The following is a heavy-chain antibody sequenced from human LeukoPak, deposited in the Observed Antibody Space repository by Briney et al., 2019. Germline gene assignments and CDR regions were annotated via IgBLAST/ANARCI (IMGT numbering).Heavy chain of an antibody. D-gene: IGHD3-22*01. Sequence: ASVKVSCKASGYTFTSYGISWVRQAPGQGLEWMGWISAYNGNANYAQKLQGRVTMTTDTSTSTAYMELRSLRSDDTAVYYCARGHYYYDSSGPSFDYWGQGTLVTVSS. CDR1: GYTFTSYG. J-gene: IGHJ4*02. V-gene: IGHV1-18*01. CDR2: ISAYNGNA. CDR3: ARGHYYYDSSGPSFDY.